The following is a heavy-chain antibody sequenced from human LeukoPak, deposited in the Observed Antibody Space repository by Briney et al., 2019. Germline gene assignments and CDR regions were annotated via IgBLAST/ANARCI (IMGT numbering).Heavy chain of an antibody. J-gene: IGHJ5*02. V-gene: IGHV4-31*03. CDR1: GGSISSGGYY. CDR3: ARGDSGGVWFDP. Sequence: SETLSLTCTISGGSISSGGYYWSWIRQHPGKGLEWIGYIYYSGSTYYNPSLKSRVTISVDTSKNQFSLKLSSVTAADTAVYYCARGDSGGVWFDPWGQGTLVTVSS. D-gene: IGHD1-26*01. CDR2: IYYSGST.